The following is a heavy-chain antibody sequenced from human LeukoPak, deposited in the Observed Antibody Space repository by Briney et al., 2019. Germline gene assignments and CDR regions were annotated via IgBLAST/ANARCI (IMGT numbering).Heavy chain of an antibody. D-gene: IGHD1-26*01. V-gene: IGHV3-21*01. CDR2: ISSSSSYI. CDR1: GFTFSSYS. Sequence: PGGSLRLSCAASGFTFSSYSMNWVRQAPGKGLEWVSSISSSSSYIYYADSVKGRFTISRDNAKNSLYLQMNSLRAEDTAVYYCARDKGMGIVGAGWGQGTLVTVSS. CDR3: ARDKGMGIVGAG. J-gene: IGHJ4*02.